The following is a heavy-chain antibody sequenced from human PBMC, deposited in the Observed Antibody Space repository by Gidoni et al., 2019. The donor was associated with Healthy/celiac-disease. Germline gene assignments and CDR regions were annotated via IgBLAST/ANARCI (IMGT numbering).Heavy chain of an antibody. J-gene: IGHJ4*02. CDR2: ISCSGGST. CDR1: GFTFSSYA. V-gene: IGHV3-23*01. D-gene: IGHD3-22*01. CDR3: AKRAPLIRDYDSSGYIRGEDDY. Sequence: EVQLLESGGGLVQPGGSLRLSCAASGFTFSSYAMRWLRQAPGKGLEWVSAISCSGGSTYYADSVKGRFTISRDNSKNTLYLQMNSLRAEDTAVYYCAKRAPLIRDYDSSGYIRGEDDYWGQGTLVTVSS.